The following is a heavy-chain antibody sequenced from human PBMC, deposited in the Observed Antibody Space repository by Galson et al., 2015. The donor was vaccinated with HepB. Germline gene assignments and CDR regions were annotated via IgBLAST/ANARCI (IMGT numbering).Heavy chain of an antibody. V-gene: IGHV3-30*18. Sequence: SLRLSCAASGFTFSSYGMHWVRQAPGKGLEWVAVISYDGSNKYYADSVKGRFTISRDNSKNTLYLQMNSLRAEDTAVYYCAKDFWPFWRWLQKMAFDYWGQGTLVTVSS. J-gene: IGHJ4*02. CDR2: ISYDGSNK. CDR1: GFTFSSYG. D-gene: IGHD5-24*01. CDR3: AKDFWPFWRWLQKMAFDY.